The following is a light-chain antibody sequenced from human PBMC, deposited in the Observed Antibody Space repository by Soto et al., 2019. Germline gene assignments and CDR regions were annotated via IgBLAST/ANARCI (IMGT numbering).Light chain of an antibody. J-gene: IGKJ5*01. CDR3: KQRSNWPIT. Sequence: EIVLTQSSDTLSLSPGERATLSCRASQSVRSERLAWYQHKRGQAPRLLIYDASNRATGIQARFSGSGSGTDFTLTIRSLEPEDFAVYYCKQRSNWPITFGQGTRLENK. CDR1: QSVRSER. V-gene: IGKV3-11*01. CDR2: DAS.